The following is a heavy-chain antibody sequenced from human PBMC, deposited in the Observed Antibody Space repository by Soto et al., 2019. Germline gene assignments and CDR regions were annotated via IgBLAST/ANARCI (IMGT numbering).Heavy chain of an antibody. CDR2: IYYSGST. Sequence: QLQLQESGPGLVKPSETLSLTCTVSGGSISSSSYYWGWIRQPPGKGLEWIGSIYYSGSTYYNPSLNSRVTISVDTSKNQFSLKLSSVTAADTAVYYCARRPPPVSYGSYYFDYWGQGTLVTVSS. V-gene: IGHV4-39*01. CDR1: GGSISSSSYY. D-gene: IGHD5-18*01. J-gene: IGHJ4*02. CDR3: ARRPPPVSYGSYYFDY.